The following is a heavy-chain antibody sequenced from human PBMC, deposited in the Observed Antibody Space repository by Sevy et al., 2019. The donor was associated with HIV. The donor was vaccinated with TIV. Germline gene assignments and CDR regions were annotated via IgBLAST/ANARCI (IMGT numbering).Heavy chain of an antibody. CDR3: ARGKSGYGYALNY. CDR1: GFTVNSNY. D-gene: IGHD5-18*01. V-gene: IGHV3-66*01. J-gene: IGHJ4*02. CDR2: IHSDDTT. Sequence: GSLRLSCAASGFTVNSNYMTWVRQAPGKGLEGVSVIHSDDTTYHADSVKDRFTISRDNFKNTLYLHMSSLRAEDTYVYYCARGKSGYGYALNYWGQGTLATVSS.